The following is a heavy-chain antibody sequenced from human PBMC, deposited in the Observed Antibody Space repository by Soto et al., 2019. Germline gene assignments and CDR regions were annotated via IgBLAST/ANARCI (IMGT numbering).Heavy chain of an antibody. CDR3: ARDLSVGATTFDY. CDR1: GGTFSCYA. CDR2: IIPIFGTA. D-gene: IGHD1-26*01. Sequence: ASVKVSCKASGGTFSCYAISWVRQAPGQGLEWMGGIIPIFGTANYAQKFQGRVTITADESTSTAYMELSSLRSEDTAVYYCARDLSVGATTFDYWGQGTLVTVSS. V-gene: IGHV1-69*13. J-gene: IGHJ4*02.